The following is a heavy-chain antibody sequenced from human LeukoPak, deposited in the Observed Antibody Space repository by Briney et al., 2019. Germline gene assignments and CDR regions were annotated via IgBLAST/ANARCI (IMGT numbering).Heavy chain of an antibody. D-gene: IGHD6-6*01. CDR2: ISGSGTST. V-gene: IGHV3-23*01. CDR3: AKKLGSSPGDFFEY. CDR1: GFTFRNYA. Sequence: PGGSLRLSCAASGFTFRNYAMTWVRQAPGKGLEWVSVISGSGTSTYYADSVRGRFTISRDKSNNTLYLQLNSLRVEDTAIYYCAKKLGSSPGDFFEYWGQGTLVTVSS. J-gene: IGHJ4*02.